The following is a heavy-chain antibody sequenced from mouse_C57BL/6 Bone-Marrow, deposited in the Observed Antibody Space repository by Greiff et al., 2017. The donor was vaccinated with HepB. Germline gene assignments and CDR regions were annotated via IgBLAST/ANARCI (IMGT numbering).Heavy chain of an antibody. J-gene: IGHJ2*01. CDR3: ARRPTVEPFDY. CDR2: IDPSDSYT. V-gene: IGHV1-50*01. Sequence: VQLQQPGAELVKPGASVKLSCKASGYTFTSYWMQWVKQRPGQGLEWIGEIDPSDSYTNYNQKFKGKATLTVDTSSSTAYMQLSSLTSEDSAVYYCARRPTVEPFDYWGQGTTLTFSS. CDR1: GYTFTSYW. D-gene: IGHD1-1*01.